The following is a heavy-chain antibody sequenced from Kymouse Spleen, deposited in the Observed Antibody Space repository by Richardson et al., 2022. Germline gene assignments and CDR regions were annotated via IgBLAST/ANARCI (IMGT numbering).Heavy chain of an antibody. V-gene: IGHV1-69*05. J-gene: IGHJ6*02. CDR2: IIPIFGTA. CDR3: ALDIVVVPAASLVPYYYYGMDV. Sequence: QVQLVQSGAEVKKPGSSVKVSCKASGGTFSSYAISWVRQAPGQGLEWMGGIIPIFGTANYAQKFQGRVTITTDESTSTAYMELSSLRSEDTAVYYCALDIVVVPAASLVPYYYYGMDVWGQGTTVTVSS. CDR1: GGTFSSYA. D-gene: IGHD2-2*02.